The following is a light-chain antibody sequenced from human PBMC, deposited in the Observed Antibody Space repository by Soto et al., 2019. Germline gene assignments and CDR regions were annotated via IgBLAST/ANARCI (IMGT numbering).Light chain of an antibody. Sequence: SYELTQPPSVSVSPGQTASITCSGDKLGDKYVCWYQQKPGQSPFLVIYQDDKRPSGIPERFSGSNSGNTATLAISGTQAMDEADSYCQAWDSSTVVFGGGTKLTVL. V-gene: IGLV3-1*01. J-gene: IGLJ2*01. CDR1: KLGDKY. CDR3: QAWDSSTVV. CDR2: QDD.